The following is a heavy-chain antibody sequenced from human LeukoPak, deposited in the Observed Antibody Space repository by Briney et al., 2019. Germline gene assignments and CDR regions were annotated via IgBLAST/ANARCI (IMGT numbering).Heavy chain of an antibody. CDR1: GFIFSSYG. D-gene: IGHD3-10*02. CDR3: AELGITMIGGV. Sequence: GGSLRLSCAASGFIFSSYGMSWVRQAPGKGLEWVANINQDGSEKYYVDSVKGRFTISRDNAKNSLYLQMNSLRAEDTAVYYCAELGITMIGGVWGKGTTVTISS. J-gene: IGHJ6*04. V-gene: IGHV3-7*01. CDR2: INQDGSEK.